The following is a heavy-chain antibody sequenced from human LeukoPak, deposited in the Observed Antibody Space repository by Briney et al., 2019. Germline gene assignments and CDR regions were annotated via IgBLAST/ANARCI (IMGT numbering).Heavy chain of an antibody. CDR3: VRGVDY. Sequence: GGSLRLSCAASGFAFNTYGMNWVRQVSGKGLEWVSGINWNGSTTNYGDSVKGRVIISRDNAKNPLYLQLNSLRVEDTALYYCVRGVDYWGQGIQVTVTS. V-gene: IGHV3-20*04. CDR1: GFAFNTYG. J-gene: IGHJ4*02. CDR2: INWNGSTT.